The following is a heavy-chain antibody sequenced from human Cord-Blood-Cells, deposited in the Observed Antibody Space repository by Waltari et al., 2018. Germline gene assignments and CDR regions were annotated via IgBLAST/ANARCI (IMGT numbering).Heavy chain of an antibody. D-gene: IGHD1-26*01. CDR3: ARLQAYSGSYYFDY. CDR2: IYPGDSDT. CDR1: GYSFTSYW. Sequence: EVQLVQSGAEVKKPGESLKISCKGSGYSFTSYWTRWVPRMPGKGLEWMGIIYPGDSDTRYSPSFQGQVTISADKSISTAYLQWSSLKASDTAMYYCARLQAYSGSYYFDYWGQGTLVTVSS. J-gene: IGHJ4*02. V-gene: IGHV5-51*03.